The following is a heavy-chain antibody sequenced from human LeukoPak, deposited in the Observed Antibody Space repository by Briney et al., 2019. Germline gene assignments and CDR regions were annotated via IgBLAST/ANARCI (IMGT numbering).Heavy chain of an antibody. Sequence: SVKVSCKAAGGTFSSYAISWVRQAPGQGLEWMGRIIPILGIANYAQKFQGRVTITADKSTSAAYMELSSLRSEDTAVYYCASPGAGIVVVPAIYYYGMDVWGQGTTVTVSS. CDR1: GGTFSSYA. CDR2: IIPILGIA. CDR3: ASPGAGIVVVPAIYYYGMDV. V-gene: IGHV1-69*04. D-gene: IGHD2-2*01. J-gene: IGHJ6*02.